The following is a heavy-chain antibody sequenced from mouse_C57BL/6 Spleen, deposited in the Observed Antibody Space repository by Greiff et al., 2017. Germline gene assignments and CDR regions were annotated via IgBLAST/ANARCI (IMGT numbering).Heavy chain of an antibody. Sequence: VQLQQSGAELVRPGTSVTVSCKASGYAFTNYLIEWVKQRPGQGLEWIGVINPGSGGTNYNEKFKGKATLTADKSSSTAYMQLSSLTSEDSAVYFCARGDYGSRFDYWGQGTTLTVSS. J-gene: IGHJ2*01. CDR1: GYAFTNYL. CDR2: INPGSGGT. V-gene: IGHV1-54*01. CDR3: ARGDYGSRFDY. D-gene: IGHD1-1*01.